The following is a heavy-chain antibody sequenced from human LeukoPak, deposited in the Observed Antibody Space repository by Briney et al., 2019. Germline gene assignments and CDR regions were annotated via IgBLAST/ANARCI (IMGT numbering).Heavy chain of an antibody. Sequence: PGGSLRLSCAASGFTVSSNYMSWVRQAPGKGLEWVSVIYSGGSTYYADSVKGRFTISRDNSKNTLYLQMNSLRAEDTAVYYCATEGYYYDSSGYLDYWGRGTLVTVSS. CDR3: ATEGYYYDSSGYLDY. J-gene: IGHJ4*02. D-gene: IGHD3-22*01. CDR1: GFTVSSNY. V-gene: IGHV3-53*01. CDR2: IYSGGST.